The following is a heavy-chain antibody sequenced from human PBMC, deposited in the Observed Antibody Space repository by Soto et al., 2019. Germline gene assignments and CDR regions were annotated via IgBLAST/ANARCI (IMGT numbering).Heavy chain of an antibody. Sequence: ASVKVSCKASGGPSSSYTINWVRQATGQRHEWMRWMTPNSANTGSEQKFQGRVTMTRNTSISTASMELRILSSEDTAVYYCARGVGSGSYYNQYNWFDPWGQGTLVTVSS. CDR1: GGPSSSYT. CDR2: MTPNSANT. J-gene: IGHJ5*02. D-gene: IGHD3-10*01. CDR3: ARGVGSGSYYNQYNWFDP. V-gene: IGHV1-8*02.